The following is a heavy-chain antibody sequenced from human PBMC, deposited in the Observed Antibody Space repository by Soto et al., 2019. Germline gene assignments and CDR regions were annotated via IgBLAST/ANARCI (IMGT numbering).Heavy chain of an antibody. J-gene: IGHJ3*02. CDR2: IKNKTNGGTS. CDR3: STADKRATTIGAFHI. Sequence: GGSLRLSCAASGFTFTNAWMNWVRQAPGKGLEWVGRIKNKTNGGTSDYAAPVEGRFTISRDDSKNTLYLQMNSLKTEDTAVYYCSTADKRATTIGAFHIWGQGTMVTVSS. D-gene: IGHD3-9*01. CDR1: GFTFTNAW. V-gene: IGHV3-15*01.